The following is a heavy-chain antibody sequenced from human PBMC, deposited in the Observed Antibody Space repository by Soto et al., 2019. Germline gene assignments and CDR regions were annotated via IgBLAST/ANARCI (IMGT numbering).Heavy chain of an antibody. D-gene: IGHD3-3*01. V-gene: IGHV3-73*01. J-gene: IGHJ6*03. CDR3: SRQASDFWSGKPQYYMDV. CDR2: IRSKANNYAT. Sequence: EVKLVESGGGLVQPGGSLKLSCAASGFTFSGSAMHWVRQASGKGLEWVGRIRSKANNYATAYGASVKGRFTISRDDSKNTAYLLMNGLKTEDTAVYYCSRQASDFWSGKPQYYMDVWGKGTTVTVSS. CDR1: GFTFSGSA.